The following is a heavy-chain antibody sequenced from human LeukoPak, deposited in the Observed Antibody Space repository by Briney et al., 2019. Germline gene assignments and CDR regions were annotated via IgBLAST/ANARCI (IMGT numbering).Heavy chain of an antibody. CDR3: ARALYCSSTSCFYFDY. Sequence: SETLSLTCTVSGGSISSYYWSWIRQPAGKGLEWIGRIYSSGSTNYNPPLKSRVTMSVDTSKNQFSLKLTSVTAADTAVYYCARALYCSSTSCFYFDYWGQGTLVTVSS. CDR1: GGSISSYY. V-gene: IGHV4-4*07. CDR2: IYSSGST. J-gene: IGHJ4*02. D-gene: IGHD2-2*01.